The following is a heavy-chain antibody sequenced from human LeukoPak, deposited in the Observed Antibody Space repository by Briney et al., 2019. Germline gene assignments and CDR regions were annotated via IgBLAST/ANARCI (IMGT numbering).Heavy chain of an antibody. Sequence: GASVKVSCKASGYTFTSYGISWVRRAPGQGLEWMGWISAYNGNTNYAQKLQGRVTMTTDTSTSTAYMELRSLRSDDTTVYYCARDWEGSGSYTQDHYYYYGMGVWGKGTTVTVSS. CDR1: GYTFTSYG. CDR3: ARDWEGSGSYTQDHYYYYGMGV. J-gene: IGHJ6*04. V-gene: IGHV1-18*04. D-gene: IGHD3-10*01. CDR2: ISAYNGNT.